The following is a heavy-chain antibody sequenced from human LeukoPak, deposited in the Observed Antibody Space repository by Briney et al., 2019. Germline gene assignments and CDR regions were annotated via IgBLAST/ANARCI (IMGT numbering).Heavy chain of an antibody. D-gene: IGHD6-19*01. CDR3: SRLVAGLYYFGY. J-gene: IGHJ4*02. V-gene: IGHV1-18*01. CDR1: GYTFTSYG. Sequence: ASVKVSCKASGYTFTSYGISWVRQAPGQGLEWMGWISAYNGNTNYAQNPQGRDTMTTEPATSTAHMELSILRSDDTAVHNVSRLVAGLYYFGYWGQGTLVSVSS. CDR2: ISAYNGNT.